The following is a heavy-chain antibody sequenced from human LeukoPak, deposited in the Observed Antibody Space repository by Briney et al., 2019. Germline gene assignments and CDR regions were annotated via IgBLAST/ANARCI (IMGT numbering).Heavy chain of an antibody. Sequence: KPSETLSLTCTVSGGSISSYYWSWIRQPPGKGLEWIGYIYYSGSTNYNPSLKSRVTISVDTSKNQFPLKLSSVTAADTAVYYCARELAYGYMYFDYWGQGTLVTVSS. D-gene: IGHD5-18*01. CDR1: GGSISSYY. CDR2: IYYSGST. V-gene: IGHV4-59*01. J-gene: IGHJ4*02. CDR3: ARELAYGYMYFDY.